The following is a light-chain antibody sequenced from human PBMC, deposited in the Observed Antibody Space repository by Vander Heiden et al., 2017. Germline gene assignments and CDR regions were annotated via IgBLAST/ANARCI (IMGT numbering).Light chain of an antibody. J-gene: IGKJ2*01. V-gene: IGKV1-6*01. CDR2: VAS. CDR3: LQVNNYPRT. Sequence: AIQLTQSPSSLSASVGDRVTIPCRASQDIRYDLGWYQQKPGEAPKLLIYVASNLQRGVPSRFSGSGSGTDFTLTISSLQPEDFATYFCLQVNNYPRTFGQGTKLEVK. CDR1: QDIRYD.